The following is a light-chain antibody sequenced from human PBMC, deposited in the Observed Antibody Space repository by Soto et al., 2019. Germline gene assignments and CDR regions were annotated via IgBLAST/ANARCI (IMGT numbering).Light chain of an antibody. CDR2: GTY. CDR3: QQYGTSPPVYT. Sequence: EIVLTQSPGTLSLSPGERATLSCRTSQSISSTYLAWYQQKPGQAPRLLIYGTYSRATGIPDRFSGSGSGRDFTLTISRLEPEDFAVYYCQQYGTSPPVYTFGQGTKREIK. CDR1: QSISSTY. J-gene: IGKJ2*01. V-gene: IGKV3-20*01.